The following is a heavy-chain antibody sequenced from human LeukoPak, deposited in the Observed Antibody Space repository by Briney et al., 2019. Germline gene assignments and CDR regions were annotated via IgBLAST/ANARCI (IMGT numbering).Heavy chain of an antibody. D-gene: IGHD2-2*01. CDR2: ISSSSSYI. Sequence: NPGGSLRLSCAASGFTFSSYSMNWVRQAPGKGLEWVSSISSSSSYIYYADSVKGRFTISRDNAKNSLYLQMDSLRAEDTAVYYCARANLCSSTSCYDHWGQGTLVTVSS. CDR1: GFTFSSYS. CDR3: ARANLCSSTSCYDH. V-gene: IGHV3-21*01. J-gene: IGHJ5*02.